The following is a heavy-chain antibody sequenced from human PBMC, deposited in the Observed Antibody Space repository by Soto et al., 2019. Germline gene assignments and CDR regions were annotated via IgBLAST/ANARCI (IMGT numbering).Heavy chain of an antibody. CDR3: AKYSSGWDFDY. CDR2: ITGSGAGA. CDR1: GFTFSIYA. Sequence: GGSLRLSCAASGFTFSIYAMSWVRQAPVKGLEWVSSITGSGAGAYSADSVRGRFTISRDNSKNTLYLQMNSLRAEDTALYYCAKYSSGWDFDYWGQGTLVTVSS. V-gene: IGHV3-23*01. D-gene: IGHD6-19*01. J-gene: IGHJ4*02.